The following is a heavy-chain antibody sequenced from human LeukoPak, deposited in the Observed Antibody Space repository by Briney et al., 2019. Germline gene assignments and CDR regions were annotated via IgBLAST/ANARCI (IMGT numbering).Heavy chain of an antibody. J-gene: IGHJ6*03. D-gene: IGHD3-16*02. Sequence: GGSLRLSCAASGFTFSSYSMNWVRQAPGKGLEWVSSISSSSSYIYYADSVKGRFTIPRDNAKNSLYLQMNSLRAEDTAVYYCARHRRLGELSLSYYYYYMDVWGKGTTVTISS. CDR1: GFTFSSYS. CDR2: ISSSSSYI. CDR3: ARHRRLGELSLSYYYYYMDV. V-gene: IGHV3-21*01.